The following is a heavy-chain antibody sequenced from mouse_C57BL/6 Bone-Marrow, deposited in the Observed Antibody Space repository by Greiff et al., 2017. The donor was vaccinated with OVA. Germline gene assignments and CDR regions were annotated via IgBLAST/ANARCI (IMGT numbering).Heavy chain of an antibody. J-gene: IGHJ4*01. CDR3: ARRDDDGNCAMDY. D-gene: IGHD2-4*01. CDR1: GYTFTSYW. CDR2: IHPNSGST. Sequence: QVQLQQPGAELVKPGASVKLSCTASGYTFTSYWMHWVTQRPGQGLEWIGMIHPNSGSTNYNEQFKSKATLTVDKSSSTSYMQVSRLTAEDSAVDYCARRDDDGNCAMDYWGQGTSGTVSS. V-gene: IGHV1-64*01.